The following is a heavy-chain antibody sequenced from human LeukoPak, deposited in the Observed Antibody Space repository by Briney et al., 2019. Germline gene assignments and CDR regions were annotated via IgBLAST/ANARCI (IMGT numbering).Heavy chain of an antibody. D-gene: IGHD6-13*01. CDR3: AKDLGVSSII. J-gene: IGHJ4*02. CDR2: ISGSGGIT. V-gene: IGHV3-23*01. Sequence: GGSLRLSCAASGFTFSSYAMSWVRQAPGEGLEWVSAISGSGGITYYADSVKGRFTISRDNSKNTLYLQMNSLRGEDTAVYFCAKDLGVSSIIGGQGTLVTVSS. CDR1: GFTFSSYA.